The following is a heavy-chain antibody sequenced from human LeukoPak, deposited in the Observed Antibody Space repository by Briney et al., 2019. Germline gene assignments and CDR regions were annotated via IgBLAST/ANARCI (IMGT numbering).Heavy chain of an antibody. CDR1: GYSFTSYG. CDR3: AREWTYNYYYYYYMDV. D-gene: IGHD1-14*01. Sequence: GESLKISCKGSGYSFTSYGISWVRQAPGQGLEWMGWIGAYNGNTNYAQRLQGRVTMTTDTSTSTAYMELRSLRSDDTAVYYCAREWTYNYYYYYYMDVWGKGTTVTVSS. CDR2: IGAYNGNT. J-gene: IGHJ6*03. V-gene: IGHV1-18*01.